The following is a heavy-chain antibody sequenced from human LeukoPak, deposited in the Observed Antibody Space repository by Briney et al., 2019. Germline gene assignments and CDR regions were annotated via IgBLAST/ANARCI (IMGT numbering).Heavy chain of an antibody. Sequence: GGSLRLSCAASGFTFSSYGMHWVRQAPGKGLEWVALIWYDGGDKSYADSVKGRFTISRDNSKNTLFLQMNSLRAEDTAVYYCARDGLGYCSSTNCYTFDYWGQGTLVTVSS. V-gene: IGHV3-33*08. D-gene: IGHD2-2*02. CDR3: ARDGLGYCSSTNCYTFDY. CDR2: IWYDGGDK. CDR1: GFTFSSYG. J-gene: IGHJ4*02.